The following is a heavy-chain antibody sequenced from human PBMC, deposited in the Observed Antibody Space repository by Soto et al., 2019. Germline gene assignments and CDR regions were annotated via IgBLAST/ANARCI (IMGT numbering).Heavy chain of an antibody. Sequence: HPGGSLRLSCAASGFTFSSYAMSWVRQAPGKGLEWVSAISGSGGSTYYADSVKGRFTISRDNSKNTLYLQMNSLRAEDTAVYYCAKDLGYYYDSSGYYPFDYWGQGTLVTVSS. D-gene: IGHD3-22*01. CDR2: ISGSGGST. CDR3: AKDLGYYYDSSGYYPFDY. V-gene: IGHV3-23*01. CDR1: GFTFSSYA. J-gene: IGHJ4*02.